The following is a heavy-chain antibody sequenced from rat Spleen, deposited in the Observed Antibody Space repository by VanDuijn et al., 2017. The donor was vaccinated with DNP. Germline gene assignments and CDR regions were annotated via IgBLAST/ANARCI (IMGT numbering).Heavy chain of an antibody. Sequence: EVQLVESGGGLVQPGRSLKLSCAASGFTFSDYYMAWVRQAPTKGLEWVAYISYDGGSIYYGDSVKGRFTISRDNAKSTLYLQMNSLRSEDMATYYCVRPIYYYGSFPGYWGQGVMVTVSS. CDR3: VRPIYYYGSFPGY. V-gene: IGHV5-22*01. D-gene: IGHD1-2*01. CDR1: GFTFSDYY. CDR2: ISYDGGSI. J-gene: IGHJ2*01.